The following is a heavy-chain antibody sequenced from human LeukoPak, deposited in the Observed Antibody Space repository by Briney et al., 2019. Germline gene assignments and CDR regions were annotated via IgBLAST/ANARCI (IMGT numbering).Heavy chain of an antibody. J-gene: IGHJ3*02. V-gene: IGHV4-31*03. D-gene: IGHD1-1*01. CDR2: IYYSGST. CDR3: ARVSLQTTDAFDI. CDR1: GGSISSGGYY. Sequence: SQTLSLTCTVSGGSISSGGYYWSWIRQHPGKGLEWIGYIYYSGSTYYNPSLKSRVTISVDTSKNQFSLKLSSVTAADTAVYYCARVSLQTTDAFDIWGQGTMVTVSS.